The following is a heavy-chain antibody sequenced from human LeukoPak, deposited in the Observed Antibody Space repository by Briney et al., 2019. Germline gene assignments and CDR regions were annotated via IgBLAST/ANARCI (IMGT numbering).Heavy chain of an antibody. D-gene: IGHD6-13*01. Sequence: ASVKVSCKASGYTFTGYYMHWVRQAPGQGLEWMGWINPNSGGTNYAQKFQGRVTMTRDTSISTAYMELSRLRSDDTAVYYCATLRFGIAAAGIDYWGQGTLVTVSS. V-gene: IGHV1-2*02. CDR3: ATLRFGIAAAGIDY. J-gene: IGHJ4*02. CDR2: INPNSGGT. CDR1: GYTFTGYY.